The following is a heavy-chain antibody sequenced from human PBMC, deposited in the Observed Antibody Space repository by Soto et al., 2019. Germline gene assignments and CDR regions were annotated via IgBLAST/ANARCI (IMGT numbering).Heavy chain of an antibody. CDR2: ISGSGGST. V-gene: IGHV3-23*01. Sequence: EVQLLESGGGLVQPGGSLRLSCAASGFTFSSYAMSWVRQAPGKGLEWVSAISGSGGSTYYADSVKGRFTISRDNSKNTLYLQMNRLRAEETAVYYCAKELYSSSRVMGYWGQGTLVTVSS. D-gene: IGHD6-13*01. CDR1: GFTFSSYA. J-gene: IGHJ4*02. CDR3: AKELYSSSRVMGY.